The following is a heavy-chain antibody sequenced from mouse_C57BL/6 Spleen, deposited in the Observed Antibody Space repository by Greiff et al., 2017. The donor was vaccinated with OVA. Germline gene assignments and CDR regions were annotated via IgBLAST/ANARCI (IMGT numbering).Heavy chain of an antibody. CDR3: AGRSSGYYYAMDY. J-gene: IGHJ4*01. CDR2: IYPGSGNT. D-gene: IGHD3-2*02. CDR1: GYSFTSYY. V-gene: IGHV1-66*01. Sequence: VQLKESGPELVKPGASVKISCKASGYSFTSYYIHWVKQRPGQGLEWIGWIYPGSGNTKYNEKFKGKATLTADTSSSTAYMQLSSLTSEDSAVYYCAGRSSGYYYAMDYWGQGTSVTVSP.